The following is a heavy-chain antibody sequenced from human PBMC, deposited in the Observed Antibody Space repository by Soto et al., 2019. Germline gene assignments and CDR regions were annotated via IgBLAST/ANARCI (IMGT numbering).Heavy chain of an antibody. J-gene: IGHJ4*02. D-gene: IGHD3-16*02. CDR1: GFTFRTYA. Sequence: EVQLLESGGGLIQPGGSLRLSCTASGFTFRTYAMTWFRQAPGRGLEWVSAISGSAGTFYATSVKGRFTISRDNSRSTVYLQMHSLRAEDSAIYYCAKEKDYDFTWGSDRYTSYYWGRGTLVTVSS. V-gene: IGHV3-23*01. CDR2: ISGSAGT. CDR3: AKEKDYDFTWGSDRYTSYY.